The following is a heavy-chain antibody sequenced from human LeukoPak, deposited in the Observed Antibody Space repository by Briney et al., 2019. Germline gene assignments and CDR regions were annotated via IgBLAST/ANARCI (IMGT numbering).Heavy chain of an antibody. V-gene: IGHV3-30-3*01. Sequence: GGSLRLSCAASGFTFSSYAMHWVRQAPGKGLEWVAVISYDGSNKYYADSVKGRFTISRDNSKNTLYLQMNSLRAEDTAVYYCARGRSRWLAIDYWGQGTLVTVSS. D-gene: IGHD5-24*01. CDR2: ISYDGSNK. CDR1: GFTFSSYA. J-gene: IGHJ4*02. CDR3: ARGRSRWLAIDY.